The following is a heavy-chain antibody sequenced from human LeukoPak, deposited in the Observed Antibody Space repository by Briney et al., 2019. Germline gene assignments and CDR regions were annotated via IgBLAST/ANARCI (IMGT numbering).Heavy chain of an antibody. D-gene: IGHD4-17*01. Sequence: SVKVSCKTSGGTFNNSAISWVRHAPGQGLEWLGGILPLFGTAGYAQKFQGRVTITKDESTRTVYLELTSLTSDDTAVYYCARDVHGDYGSGWFDPWGQGTLVSVSS. CDR1: GGTFNNSA. CDR3: ARDVHGDYGSGWFDP. J-gene: IGHJ5*02. V-gene: IGHV1-69*05. CDR2: ILPLFGTA.